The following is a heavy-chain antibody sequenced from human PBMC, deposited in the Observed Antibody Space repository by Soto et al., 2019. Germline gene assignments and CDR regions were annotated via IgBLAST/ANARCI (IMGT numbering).Heavy chain of an antibody. CDR1: GGSISSGGYY. D-gene: IGHD3-10*01. V-gene: IGHV4-31*03. Sequence: QVQLQESGPGLVKPSQTLSLTCTVSGGSISSGGYYWSWIRQHPGKGLEWIGYIYYSGSTYYNPSIKSRVTISVDTAKNQFSLKLSSVTAADTAVYYCARANVLLWFGELSNNWFDPWGQGTLVTVSS. CDR3: ARANVLLWFGELSNNWFDP. CDR2: IYYSGST. J-gene: IGHJ5*02.